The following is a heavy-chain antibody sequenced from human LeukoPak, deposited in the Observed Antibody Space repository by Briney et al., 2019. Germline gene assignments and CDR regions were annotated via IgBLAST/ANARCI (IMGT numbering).Heavy chain of an antibody. Sequence: SETLSLTCTVSGGSISSSSYYWGWIRQPPGKGLEWIGSIYYSGSTYYSPSLKSRVTISVDTSKNQFSLKLSSVTAADTAVYYRARGSSSGGVDYWGQGTLVTVSS. CDR1: GGSISSSSYY. V-gene: IGHV4-39*07. CDR2: IYYSGST. D-gene: IGHD6-6*01. J-gene: IGHJ4*02. CDR3: ARGSSSGGVDY.